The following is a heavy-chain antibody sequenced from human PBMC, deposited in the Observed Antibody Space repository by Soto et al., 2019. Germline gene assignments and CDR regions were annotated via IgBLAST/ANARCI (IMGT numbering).Heavy chain of an antibody. V-gene: IGHV3-9*01. CDR3: VKDAARGRVAGMDY. Sequence: EVQLVESGGALVQPGRSLSLSCAATGLRLDDNAVHWVRQAPGKGLEWVAGINWHSGSAAYADSVRGRFVVSRDSAENLVSLQMNSLRPDDTALYYCVKDAARGRVAGMDYWGQGTQVTVSS. CDR2: INWHSGSA. CDR1: GLRLDDNA. J-gene: IGHJ4*02. D-gene: IGHD3-10*01.